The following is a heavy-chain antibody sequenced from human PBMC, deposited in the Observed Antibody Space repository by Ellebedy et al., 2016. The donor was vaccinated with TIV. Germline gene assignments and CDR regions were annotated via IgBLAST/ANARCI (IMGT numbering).Heavy chain of an antibody. CDR3: AEGRSGWYYFDY. J-gene: IGHJ4*02. CDR2: VNQSGRT. Sequence: SETLSLTCAVYGGSFSGYYWSWVRQLPGKGLEWIGEVNQSGRTNYHPSLKSRVTISVDTSKNQFSLRLSSVTAADTAVYYCAEGRSGWYYFDYWGQGTLVTVSS. D-gene: IGHD6-19*01. V-gene: IGHV4-34*01. CDR1: GGSFSGYY.